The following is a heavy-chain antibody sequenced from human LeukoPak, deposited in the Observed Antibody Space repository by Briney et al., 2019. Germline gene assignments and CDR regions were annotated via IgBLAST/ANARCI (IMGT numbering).Heavy chain of an antibody. V-gene: IGHV5-51*01. CDR2: IYPGDSDT. CDR3: ARQTRDGSGSRGYFFDF. CDR1: GHIFTHNW. J-gene: IGHJ4*02. Sequence: PGESLKISCKGSGHIFTHNWLGWVRQMPGKGLEWMAIIYPGDSDTRYSPSFEGQVTLSVDKSSSTAYLQWSSLKASDTAMYYCARQTRDGSGSRGYFFDFWGQGTLVTVSS. D-gene: IGHD3-10*01.